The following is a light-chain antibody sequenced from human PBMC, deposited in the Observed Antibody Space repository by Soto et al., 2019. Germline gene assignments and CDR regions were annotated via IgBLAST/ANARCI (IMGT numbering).Light chain of an antibody. CDR3: VQFAHFPRT. CDR1: QSLVYSDGNTY. J-gene: IGKJ1*01. Sequence: DTVLTQAPLTSPVTLGQPASISCRSSQSLVYSDGNTYLSWLQQRPGQPPRLLIYQVSNRFSGVPDRFSGRGAGTDFTLKISWVEADDVGVYFCVQFAHFPRTFGQVTKVEI. V-gene: IGKV2-24*01. CDR2: QVS.